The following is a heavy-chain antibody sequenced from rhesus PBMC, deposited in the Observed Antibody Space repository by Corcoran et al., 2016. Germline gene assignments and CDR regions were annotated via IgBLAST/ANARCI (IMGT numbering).Heavy chain of an antibody. CDR2: INGNSGNT. J-gene: IGHJ4*01. V-gene: IGHV4-80*01. D-gene: IGHD1-20*01. Sequence: QVQLQESGPGLVKPSETLSLTCAVSGASISSYWWSWIRQPPGKGLEWIGEINGNSGNTYYNPPLKSRVTISQDASKNQFSLKLRSVTAADTAVYYCARRDNVYYFDYWGQGVLVTVSS. CDR1: GASISSYW. CDR3: ARRDNVYYFDY.